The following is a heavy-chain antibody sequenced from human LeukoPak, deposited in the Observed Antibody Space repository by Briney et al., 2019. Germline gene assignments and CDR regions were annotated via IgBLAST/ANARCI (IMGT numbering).Heavy chain of an antibody. J-gene: IGHJ3*02. V-gene: IGHV3-66*01. CDR1: GFTVSSNY. CDR3: ARVRHGYPWGDAFDI. CDR2: IYSGGST. D-gene: IGHD5-24*01. Sequence: GGSLRLSCAASGFTVSSNYMSWVRQAPGKGLEWVSVIYSGGSTYYADSVKGRFTISRDNSKNTLYLQMNSLRAEDTAVYYCARVRHGYPWGDAFDIWGQGTMVTVSS.